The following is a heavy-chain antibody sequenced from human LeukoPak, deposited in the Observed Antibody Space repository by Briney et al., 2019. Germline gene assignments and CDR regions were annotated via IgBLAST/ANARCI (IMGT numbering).Heavy chain of an antibody. D-gene: IGHD6-6*01. CDR1: GFTFSSYS. J-gene: IGHJ5*02. CDR2: ISSSSSYI. Sequence: GGSLRLSCAASGFTFSSYSMNWVRQAPGKGLEWVSSISSSSSYIYYADSVKGRFTISRDNAKNSLYLQMNSLRAEDTAVYYCARTGGAARRFPNWFDPWGQGTLVTVSS. V-gene: IGHV3-21*01. CDR3: ARTGGAARRFPNWFDP.